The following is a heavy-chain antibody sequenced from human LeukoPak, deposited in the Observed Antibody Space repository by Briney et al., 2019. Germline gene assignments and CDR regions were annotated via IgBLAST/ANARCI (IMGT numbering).Heavy chain of an antibody. CDR3: ARGGYSTSSNYSYYYMDV. CDR1: GGSFSGYY. Sequence: SETLSLTCAVYGGSFSGYYWSWIRQPPGEGLEWIGEINHSGSTNYNPSLKSRVTISVDTSKNQFSLKLSSVTAADTAVYYCARGGYSTSSNYSYYYMDVWGKGTTVTVSS. J-gene: IGHJ6*03. CDR2: INHSGST. D-gene: IGHD6-6*01. V-gene: IGHV4-34*01.